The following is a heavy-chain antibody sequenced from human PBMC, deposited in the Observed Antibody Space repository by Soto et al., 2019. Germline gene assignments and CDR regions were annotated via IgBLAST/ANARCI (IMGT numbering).Heavy chain of an antibody. Sequence: SETLSLTCTVSGGSISSYYWSWIRQPPGKGLEWIGYIYYSGSTNYNPSLKSRVTMSVDTSKNQFSLKLTSVNAADTAVYYCTRGGDAYKNGHWGQGTLVTVSS. D-gene: IGHD2-21*01. CDR3: TRGGDAYKNGH. J-gene: IGHJ4*02. CDR2: IYYSGST. V-gene: IGHV4-59*01. CDR1: GGSISSYY.